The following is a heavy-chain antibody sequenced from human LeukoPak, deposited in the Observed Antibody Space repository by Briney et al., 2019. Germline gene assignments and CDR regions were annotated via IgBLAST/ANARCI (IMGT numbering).Heavy chain of an antibody. D-gene: IGHD3-9*01. CDR1: GFTFSSYA. V-gene: IGHV3-23*01. Sequence: GGSLRLSCAASGFTFSSYAMSWVRQAPGKGLEWVSAISGSGGSTYYADSVKGRFTISRDNSKSTPFLQMNSLRADGTAVYYCAKDRGSTCYYHYWGQGTLVTVSS. J-gene: IGHJ4*01. CDR2: ISGSGGST. CDR3: AKDRGSTCYYHY.